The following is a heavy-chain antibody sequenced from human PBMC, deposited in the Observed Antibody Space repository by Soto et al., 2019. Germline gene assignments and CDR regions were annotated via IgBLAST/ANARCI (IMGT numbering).Heavy chain of an antibody. CDR1: GGSVSSGGNY. Sequence: QLQLQESGPGLVKPSETLSLTCAVSGGSVSSGGNYWGWIRQSPGKGLEWIGSVQDTGTTHYNPSLTSRVPISVDTSNNQFSLNVNAVTAADTAVYYCARGLSSPSAAGVWGQGTLVTVSS. V-gene: IGHV4-39*01. CDR3: ARGLSSPSAAGV. D-gene: IGHD6-6*01. J-gene: IGHJ4*02. CDR2: VQDTGTT.